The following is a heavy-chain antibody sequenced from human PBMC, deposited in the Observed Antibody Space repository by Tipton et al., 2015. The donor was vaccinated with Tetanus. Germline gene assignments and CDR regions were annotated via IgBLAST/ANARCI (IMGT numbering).Heavy chain of an antibody. CDR1: GFTVSSNY. Sequence: SLRLSCAVSGFTVSSNYMSWVRQAPGKGLEWVSIIYSDGSTYYADSVKGRFTISRDNSKNTLYLQMNSLRAEDTAVYYCARAPGASGYGTDFYYYFGVDVWGQGTTVTVSS. D-gene: IGHD5-12*01. V-gene: IGHV3-53*05. CDR2: IYSDGST. J-gene: IGHJ6*02. CDR3: ARAPGASGYGTDFYYYFGVDV.